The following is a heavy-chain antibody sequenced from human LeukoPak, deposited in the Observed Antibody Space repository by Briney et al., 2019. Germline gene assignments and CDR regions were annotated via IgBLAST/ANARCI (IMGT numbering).Heavy chain of an antibody. D-gene: IGHD5-18*01. CDR1: GFTVSSNY. V-gene: IGHV3-66*02. CDR2: IYSGGST. Sequence: GGSLRLSCAASGFTVSSNYMSWVRQAPGKGLEWVSVIYSGGSTCYADSVKGRFTISRDNSKNTLYLQMNSLRAEDTAVYYCARDTRRIQLSSFDPWGQGTLVTVSS. CDR3: ARDTRRIQLSSFDP. J-gene: IGHJ5*02.